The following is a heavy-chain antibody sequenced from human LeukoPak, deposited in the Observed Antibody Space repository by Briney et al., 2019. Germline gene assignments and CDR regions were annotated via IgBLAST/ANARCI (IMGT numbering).Heavy chain of an antibody. D-gene: IGHD4-17*01. CDR2: INHSGST. Sequence: SETLSLTCAVHGGSFSGYYWSWIRQPPGKGLEWIGEINHSGSTNYNPSLKSRATISVDTSKNQFSLKLSSVTAADTAVYYCARGHHGDYYFDYWGQGTLVTVSS. J-gene: IGHJ4*02. CDR3: ARGHHGDYYFDY. V-gene: IGHV4-34*01. CDR1: GGSFSGYY.